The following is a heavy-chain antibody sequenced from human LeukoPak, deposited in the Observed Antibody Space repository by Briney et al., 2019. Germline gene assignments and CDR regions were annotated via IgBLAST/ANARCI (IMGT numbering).Heavy chain of an antibody. CDR3: ARGSCSSSSCYERLNGLDV. Sequence: GGSLRLSCAASGFTFSNYDMHWVRQVTGKGLEWVSAFHTAGDTHYSGSVKGRFATSRENAKNSFYLQMNNLRAGDTARYYCARGSCSSSSCYERLNGLDVWGQGTPVTVSS. CDR2: FHTAGDT. CDR1: GFTFSNYD. J-gene: IGHJ6*02. V-gene: IGHV3-13*01. D-gene: IGHD2-2*01.